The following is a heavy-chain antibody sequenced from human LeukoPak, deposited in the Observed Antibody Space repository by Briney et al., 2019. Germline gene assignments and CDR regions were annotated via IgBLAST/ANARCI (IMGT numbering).Heavy chain of an antibody. D-gene: IGHD6-13*01. CDR3: TRDPLGYSSSWYYFDF. CDR1: GFTFSTYA. CDR2: NSGNGGST. J-gene: IGHJ4*02. Sequence: GGSLRLSCVASGFTFSTYAMHWVRQAPGKGLEYVSGNSGNGGSTYYAKSVRGRFTISRDDSKNTLFLQMGSLRTEDMAVYYCTRDPLGYSSSWYYFDFWGQGTLVTVSS. V-gene: IGHV3-64*01.